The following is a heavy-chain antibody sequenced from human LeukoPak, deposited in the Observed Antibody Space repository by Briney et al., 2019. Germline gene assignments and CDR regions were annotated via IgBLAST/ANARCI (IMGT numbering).Heavy chain of an antibody. Sequence: SETLSLTCAVYGGSFSGYYWSWIRQPPGKGLEWIGEVNHSGSTNYNPSLKSRVTISVDTSKNQISLKLSSVTAADTAVYYCARAKRGYSYGSNYYYYMDVWGKGTTVTVSS. V-gene: IGHV4-34*01. D-gene: IGHD5-18*01. CDR2: VNHSGST. J-gene: IGHJ6*03. CDR1: GGSFSGYY. CDR3: ARAKRGYSYGSNYYYYMDV.